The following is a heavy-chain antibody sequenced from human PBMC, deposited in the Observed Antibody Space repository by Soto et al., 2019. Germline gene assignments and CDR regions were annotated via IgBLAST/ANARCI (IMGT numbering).Heavy chain of an antibody. D-gene: IGHD6-13*01. V-gene: IGHV5-51*01. J-gene: IGHJ4*02. Sequence: PGESLKISCKGSGYSFTSYWIGWVRQMPGKGLEWMGIIYPGDSDTRYSPSFQGQVTISADKSISTAYLQWSSLKASDTAMYYCARGSSSWYSRVGGSAPDYWGQGTLVTVSS. CDR1: GYSFTSYW. CDR3: ARGSSSWYSRVGGSAPDY. CDR2: IYPGDSDT.